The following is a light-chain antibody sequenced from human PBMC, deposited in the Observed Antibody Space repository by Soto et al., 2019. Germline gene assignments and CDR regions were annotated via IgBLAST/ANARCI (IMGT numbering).Light chain of an antibody. J-gene: IGKJ1*01. CDR3: QQYGSSPQAWT. Sequence: EFVLTQSPGTLSLSPGERATLSCRASQTVRNNYLAWYQQKPGQAPRLLIYGASTRATGIPARFSGSGSGTDFTLTISRLEPEDFAVYYCQQYGSSPQAWTFGQGTKVDIK. CDR2: GAS. V-gene: IGKV3-20*01. CDR1: QTVRNNY.